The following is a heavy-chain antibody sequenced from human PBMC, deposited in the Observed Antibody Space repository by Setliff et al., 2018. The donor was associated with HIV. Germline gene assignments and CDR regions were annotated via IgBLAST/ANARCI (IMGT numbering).Heavy chain of an antibody. V-gene: IGHV3-53*01. D-gene: IGHD6-6*01. CDR3: ARLPQDVRSSIDF. J-gene: IGHJ4*02. CDR2: IYSGGST. Sequence: GVLRLSCAVSEVIVSNSYMSWVRQAPGKGLEWVSVIYSGGSTDHADSVKGRFTISRDNSKNTVYLQMTSLGAEDTAVYYCARLPQDVRSSIDFWGQGTLVTVSS. CDR1: EVIVSNSY.